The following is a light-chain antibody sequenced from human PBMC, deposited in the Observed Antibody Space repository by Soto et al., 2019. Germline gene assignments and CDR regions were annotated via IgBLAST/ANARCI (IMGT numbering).Light chain of an antibody. J-gene: IGKJ4*01. V-gene: IGKV1-39*01. Sequence: DIQMTQSPSSLSASVGDRVTITCRASENIKTFLHWYQKKPGKAPKLLVYGASSLHSGVPSRFSGSGSGTDFTLTLSGLQPEDFASYYCQQSFSNVLAVGGGTNLEIK. CDR3: QQSFSNVLA. CDR1: ENIKTF. CDR2: GAS.